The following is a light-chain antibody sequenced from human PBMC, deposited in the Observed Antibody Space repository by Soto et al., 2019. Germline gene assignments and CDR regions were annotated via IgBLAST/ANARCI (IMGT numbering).Light chain of an antibody. J-gene: IGKJ5*01. Sequence: DIQMTQSPSTLSASVGDRVTITCRASQSISSWLAWYQQKPGKAPKLLIYDASNLQSGVPSRFSGSGSGSDFTLTISSLQPEDFATYYCQQSYRTPITFGQGTRLEIK. CDR2: DAS. CDR1: QSISSW. CDR3: QQSYRTPIT. V-gene: IGKV1-39*01.